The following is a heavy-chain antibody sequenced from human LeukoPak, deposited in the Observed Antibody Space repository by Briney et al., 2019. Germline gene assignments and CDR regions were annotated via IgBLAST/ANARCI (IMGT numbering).Heavy chain of an antibody. D-gene: IGHD3-3*01. J-gene: IGHJ4*02. CDR2: IIPIFGTA. CDR1: GGTFSSYA. CDR3: ARDPTYYDFWSGYPYFDY. Sequence: GASVKVSCKASGGTFSSYAISWVLQAPGQGLEWMGGIIPIFGTANYAQKFQGRVTITADESTSTAYMELSSLRSQDTAVYHCARDPTYYDFWSGYPYFDYLGQGTLVTVSS. V-gene: IGHV1-69*13.